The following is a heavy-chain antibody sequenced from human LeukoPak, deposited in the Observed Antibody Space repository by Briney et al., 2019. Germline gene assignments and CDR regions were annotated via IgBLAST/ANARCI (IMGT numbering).Heavy chain of an antibody. V-gene: IGHV3-7*01. J-gene: IGHJ4*02. CDR2: IKQDGSEK. CDR1: GFTFSSNA. Sequence: GGSLRLSCAASGFTFSSNAMSWVRQAPGEGLEWVANIKQDGSEKYYVDSMKGRFTISRDNAKNSLYLQMNSLRAEDTAVYYCAAMAYGYINYWGQGTLVTVSS. D-gene: IGHD6-19*01. CDR3: AAMAYGYINY.